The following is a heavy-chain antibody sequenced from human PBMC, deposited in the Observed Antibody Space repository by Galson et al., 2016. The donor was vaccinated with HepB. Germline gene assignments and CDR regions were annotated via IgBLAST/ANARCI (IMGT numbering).Heavy chain of an antibody. CDR3: AKGGQWRAFDY. CDR1: GFTFSSYA. D-gene: IGHD6-19*01. V-gene: IGHV3-23*01. Sequence: SLRLSCAASGFTFSSYAMTWVRQAPGKGLEWVSTIGSGGTTYYADSVKGRFTISRDNSKNTLYLQMNSLRAEDTAVYYCAKGGQWRAFDYWGQGTLVTVSS. CDR2: IGSGGTT. J-gene: IGHJ4*02.